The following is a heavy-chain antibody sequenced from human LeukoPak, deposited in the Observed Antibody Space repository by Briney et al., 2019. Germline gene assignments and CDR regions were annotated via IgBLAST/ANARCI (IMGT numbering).Heavy chain of an antibody. Sequence: KPSETLSLTCAVYGGSFSGYYWSWIRQPPGKGLEWIGEINHSGSTNYNPSLKSRVSISIDTSKNQFSLKLSSVTAADTAVYYCARGPMTTVTIGVFRYFDLWGRGTLVTVSS. V-gene: IGHV4-34*01. CDR2: INHSGST. J-gene: IGHJ2*01. CDR3: ARGPMTTVTIGVFRYFDL. D-gene: IGHD4-17*01. CDR1: GGSFSGYY.